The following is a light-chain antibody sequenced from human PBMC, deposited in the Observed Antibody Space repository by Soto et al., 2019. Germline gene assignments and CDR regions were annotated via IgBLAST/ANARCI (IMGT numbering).Light chain of an antibody. CDR2: DAS. Sequence: DIQMTQSPSTLSASVGDRVTITCRASQDISNYFNWYQQRPGKAPKLLIYDASNLERGVPSRFSGTRSGTHFTFAITSLQPEDVATYYCQQSDSLPITFGQGTRLE. CDR1: QDISNY. J-gene: IGKJ5*01. CDR3: QQSDSLPIT. V-gene: IGKV1-33*01.